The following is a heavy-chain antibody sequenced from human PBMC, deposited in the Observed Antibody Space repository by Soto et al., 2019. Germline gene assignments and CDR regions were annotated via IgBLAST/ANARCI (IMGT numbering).Heavy chain of an antibody. CDR2: IGAAGDP. V-gene: IGHV3-13*05. CDR1: GFTFGIFD. Sequence: GGSLRLSCAASGFTFGIFDMHWVRQAPGKGLEWVSAIGAAGDPHYSGSVKGRFIISRQNAKNSLYLQMNSLTVGDTAVYYCAKSSSDSLTSFDSWGQGTLVTVSS. D-gene: IGHD2-21*02. J-gene: IGHJ5*01. CDR3: AKSSSDSLTSFDS.